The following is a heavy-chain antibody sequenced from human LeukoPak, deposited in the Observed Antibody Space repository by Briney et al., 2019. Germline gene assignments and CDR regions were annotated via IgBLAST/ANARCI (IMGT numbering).Heavy chain of an antibody. Sequence: ASVKVSCKASGYTFTTYGISWVRQAPGQGLEWMAWISGYNGNTNYAQKFQGRVSMTTDTATSTAFMYLWSLRSDDTAVYYCTRDAGGGGALSYWGQGTLVTVSS. CDR2: ISGYNGNT. CDR3: TRDAGGGGALSY. V-gene: IGHV1-18*01. D-gene: IGHD3-16*01. CDR1: GYTFTTYG. J-gene: IGHJ4*02.